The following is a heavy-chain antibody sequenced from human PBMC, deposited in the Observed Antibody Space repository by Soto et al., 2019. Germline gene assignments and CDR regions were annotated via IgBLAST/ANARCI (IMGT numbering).Heavy chain of an antibody. D-gene: IGHD6-6*01. CDR3: ARAYEYSSSSAGYYFDY. V-gene: IGHV4-30-4*01. CDR2: IYYSGST. CDR1: GGSISSGDYY. J-gene: IGHJ4*02. Sequence: QVQLQESGPGLVKPSQTLSLTYTVSGGSISSGDYYWSWIRQPPGKGLEWIGYIYYSGSTYYNPSLKSRVTISVDTSKNQFSLKLSSVTAADTAVYYCARAYEYSSSSAGYYFDYWGQGTLVTVSS.